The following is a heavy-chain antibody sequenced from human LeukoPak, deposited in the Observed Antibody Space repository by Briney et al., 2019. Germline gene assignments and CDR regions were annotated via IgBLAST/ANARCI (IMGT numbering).Heavy chain of an antibody. CDR1: GFTFSTYE. CDR2: ISSSGSTI. V-gene: IGHV3-48*03. J-gene: IGHJ6*02. CDR3: AREPASSLLNYYYYYYAMDV. D-gene: IGHD3-10*01. Sequence: GGSLRLSCAASGFTFSTYEMNWVRQAPGKGLEWVSYISSSGSTIYYADSVKGRFTISRDNAKNSLYLQMNSLRAEDTAVYYCAREPASSLLNYYYYYYAMDVWGQGTTVTVSS.